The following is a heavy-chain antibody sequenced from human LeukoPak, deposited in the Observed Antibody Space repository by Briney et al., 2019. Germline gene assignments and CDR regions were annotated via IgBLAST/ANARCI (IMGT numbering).Heavy chain of an antibody. CDR2: ISGSGGST. V-gene: IGHV3-23*01. CDR1: GFTFSSYA. CDR3: ARAELLWFGELLDAFDI. D-gene: IGHD3-10*01. Sequence: SGGSLRLSCAASGFTFSSYAMSWVRQAPGKGLEWVSAISGSGGSTYYADSVKGRFTISRDNSKNTLYLQMNSLRAEDTAVYYCARAELLWFGELLDAFDIWGQGTMVTVSS. J-gene: IGHJ3*02.